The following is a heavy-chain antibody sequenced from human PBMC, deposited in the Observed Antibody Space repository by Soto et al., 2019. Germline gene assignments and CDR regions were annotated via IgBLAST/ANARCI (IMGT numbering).Heavy chain of an antibody. J-gene: IGHJ4*02. CDR1: GFTFSSYA. D-gene: IGHD5-12*01. CDR2: ISGSGGST. V-gene: IGHV3-23*01. CDR3: ATAYMATMNFDY. Sequence: GGSLRLSCAASGFTFSSYAMSWVRQAPGKGLEWVSAISGSGGSTYYADSVKGRFTISRDNSKNTLYLQMNSLRAEDTAVYYCATAYMATMNFDYWGQGTLVTVSS.